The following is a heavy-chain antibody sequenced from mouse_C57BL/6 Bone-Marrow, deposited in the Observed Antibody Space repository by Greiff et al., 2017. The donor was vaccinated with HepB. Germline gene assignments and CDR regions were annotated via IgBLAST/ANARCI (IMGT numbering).Heavy chain of an antibody. J-gene: IGHJ2*01. CDR3: ARYYYGSSDY. V-gene: IGHV1-59*01. D-gene: IGHD1-1*01. CDR2: IDPSDSYT. Sequence: VQLQQPGAELVRPGPSVKLSCKASGYTFTSYWMHWVKQRPGQGLEWIGVIDPSDSYTNYNQKFKGKATLTVDTSSSTAYMQLSSLTSEDSAVYYCARYYYGSSDYWGQGTTLTVSS. CDR1: GYTFTSYW.